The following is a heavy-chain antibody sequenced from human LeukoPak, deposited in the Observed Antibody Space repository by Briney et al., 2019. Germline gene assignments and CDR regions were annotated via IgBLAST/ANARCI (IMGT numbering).Heavy chain of an antibody. J-gene: IGHJ6*02. CDR1: GGSFSGYY. CDR2: INHSGST. V-gene: IGHV4-34*01. Sequence: SETLSLTCDVYGGSFSGYYWSWIRQPPGKGLEWIGEINHSGSTNYNPSLKSRVTISVDTSKNQFSLKLSSVTAADTAVYYCARGQVPIGYYYYGMDVWGHGAPVTVSS. CDR3: ARGQVPIGYYYYGMDV.